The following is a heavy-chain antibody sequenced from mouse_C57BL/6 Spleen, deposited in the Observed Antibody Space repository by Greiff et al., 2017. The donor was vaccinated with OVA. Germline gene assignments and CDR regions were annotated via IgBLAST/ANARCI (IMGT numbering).Heavy chain of an antibody. Sequence: DVKLQESGPGLVKPSQSLSLTCSVTGYSITSGYYWNWIRQFPGNKLEWMGYISYDGSNNYNPSLKNRISITRDTSKNQFFLKLNSVTTEDTATYYCANGGYAMDYWGQGTSVTVSS. CDR3: ANGGYAMDY. CDR1: GYSITSGYY. J-gene: IGHJ4*01. V-gene: IGHV3-6*01. CDR2: ISYDGSN.